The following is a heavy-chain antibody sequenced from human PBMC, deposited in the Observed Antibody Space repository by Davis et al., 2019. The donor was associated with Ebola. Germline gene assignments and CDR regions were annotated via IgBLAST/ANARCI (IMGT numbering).Heavy chain of an antibody. J-gene: IGHJ4*02. CDR3: FVVVPAAKEFDY. V-gene: IGHV3-15*01. Sequence: PGGSLRLSCAASGFTFSNAWMSWVRQAPGKGLEWVGRIKSKTDGGATDYAAPVKGRFTISRDDSKNTLYLQMNSLKTEDTAVYYCFVVVPAAKEFDYWGQGTLVTVSS. D-gene: IGHD2-2*01. CDR1: GFTFSNAW. CDR2: IKSKTDGGAT.